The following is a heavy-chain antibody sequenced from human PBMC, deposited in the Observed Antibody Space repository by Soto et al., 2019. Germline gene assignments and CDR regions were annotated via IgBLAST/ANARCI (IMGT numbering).Heavy chain of an antibody. CDR2: IIPIFGTA. Sequence: SVKVSCKASGGTFSSYAISWVRQAPGQGLEWMGGIIPIFGTANYAQKFQGRVTITADESTSTAYMELSSLRSEDTAVYYCARGRLGDIVATLPEVFDYWGQGTLVTVSS. V-gene: IGHV1-69*13. J-gene: IGHJ4*02. CDR3: ARGRLGDIVATLPEVFDY. CDR1: GGTFSSYA. D-gene: IGHD5-12*01.